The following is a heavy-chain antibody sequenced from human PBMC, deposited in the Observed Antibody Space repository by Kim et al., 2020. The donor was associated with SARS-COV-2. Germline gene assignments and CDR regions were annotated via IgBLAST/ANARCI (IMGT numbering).Heavy chain of an antibody. CDR2: MNPNSGNT. V-gene: IGHV1-8*01. J-gene: IGHJ6*03. CDR3: ARGVSPKIIVVVFAITRYYYMDV. CDR1: GYTFTSYD. Sequence: ASVKVSCKASGYTFTSYDINWVRQATGQGLEWMGWMNPNSGNTGYAQKFQGRVTMTRNTSISTAYMELSSLRSEDTAVYYCARGVSPKIIVVVFAITRYYYMDVWGKGTTVTVSS. D-gene: IGHD2-21*01.